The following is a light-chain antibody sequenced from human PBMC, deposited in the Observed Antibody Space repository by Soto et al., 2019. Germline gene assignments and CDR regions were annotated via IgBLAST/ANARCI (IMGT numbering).Light chain of an antibody. CDR2: TAS. CDR3: QERGRWPRAA. J-gene: IGKJ4*01. Sequence: IVVTQSPATLSLSPGEGATLSCRVSENVGPKFAWYQHKPGQAPRLLIHTASYRATGVPARFSGSGSHTDFTLTISSLEPEDVAVYYCQERGRWPRAAFGGGTRVDIK. V-gene: IGKV3-11*01. CDR1: ENVGPK.